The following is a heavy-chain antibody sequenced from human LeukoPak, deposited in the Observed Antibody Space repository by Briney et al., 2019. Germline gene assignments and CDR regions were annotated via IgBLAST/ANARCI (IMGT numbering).Heavy chain of an antibody. V-gene: IGHV3-48*01. CDR3: ARASYGSGSFPDY. CDR1: GFTFSSYS. CDR2: ISSSSSTI. D-gene: IGHD3-10*01. Sequence: PGGSLRLSCAASGFTFSSYSMNWVRQAPGKGLEWVSYISSSSSTIYYADSVKGRFTISRDNAKNSLYLQMNSPRAEDTAVYYCARASYGSGSFPDYWGQGTLVTVSS. J-gene: IGHJ4*02.